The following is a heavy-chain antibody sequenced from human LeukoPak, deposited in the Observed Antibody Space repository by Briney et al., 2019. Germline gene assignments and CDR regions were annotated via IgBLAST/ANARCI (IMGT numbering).Heavy chain of an antibody. D-gene: IGHD3-16*02. V-gene: IGHV4-31*03. CDR1: GGSISSGGYY. J-gene: IGHJ4*02. CDR2: IYYSGST. CDR3: ARVRLYDYVWGSYRPYYFDY. Sequence: SETLSLTCTVSGGSISSGGYYWSWIRQHPGKGLEWIGYIYYSGSTYYNPSPKSRVTISVDTSKNQFSLKLSSVTAADTAVYYCARVRLYDYVWGSYRPYYFDYWGQGTLVTVSS.